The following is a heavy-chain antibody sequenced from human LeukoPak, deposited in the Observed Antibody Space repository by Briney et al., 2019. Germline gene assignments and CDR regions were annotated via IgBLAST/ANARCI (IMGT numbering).Heavy chain of an antibody. Sequence: GASVKLSRSPAGDTFSSHDFNLVRQATGQGLEWMGWMNPKTGGTGYAQKFQGRVTMTRDTSIGTAYMELSSLTSEDTAIYYCARGPNYNLWSGSLTYYYMGVYGEGTTVTVSS. CDR2: MNPKTGGT. CDR1: GDTFSSHD. D-gene: IGHD3-3*01. CDR3: ARGPNYNLWSGSLTYYYMGV. J-gene: IGHJ6*03. V-gene: IGHV1-8*01.